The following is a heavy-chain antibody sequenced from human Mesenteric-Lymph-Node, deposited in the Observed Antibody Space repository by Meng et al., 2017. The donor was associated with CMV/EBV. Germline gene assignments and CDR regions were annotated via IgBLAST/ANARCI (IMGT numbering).Heavy chain of an antibody. CDR3: AKSDCSSVSCYFDY. Sequence: GGSLKISCAASGFTFDDYGMSWVRQAPGKGLEWVSFINWHGDDTDYADSVRGRFTISRDNSKNSLYLQMNSLRPEDTGFYYCAKSDCSSVSCYFDYWGQGTLVTVSS. CDR1: GFTFDDYG. D-gene: IGHD2-2*01. V-gene: IGHV3-43D*03. CDR2: INWHGDDT. J-gene: IGHJ4*02.